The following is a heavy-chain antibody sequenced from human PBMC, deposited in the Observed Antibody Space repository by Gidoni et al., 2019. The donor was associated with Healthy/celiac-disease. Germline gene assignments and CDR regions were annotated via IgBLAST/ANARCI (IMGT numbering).Heavy chain of an antibody. J-gene: IGHJ6*02. CDR1: GGTFSSYA. CDR3: ARDGYSYGIDGMDV. CDR2: IIPIFGTA. Sequence: QVQLVQSGAEVKKPGSSVKVSCKASGGTFSSYASSWVRQAPGHGLEWMGGIIPIFGTAYYAQKFQGRVTITADESTSTAYMELSSLRSEDTAVYYCARDGYSYGIDGMDVWGQGTTVTVSS. D-gene: IGHD5-18*01. V-gene: IGHV1-69*01.